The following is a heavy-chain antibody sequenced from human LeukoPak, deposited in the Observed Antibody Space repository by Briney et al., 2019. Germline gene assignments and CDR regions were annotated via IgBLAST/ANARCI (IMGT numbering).Heavy chain of an antibody. D-gene: IGHD6-19*01. CDR1: GFSFDNSW. CDR3: TRDGSGWSAY. Sequence: GGSLRLSCEGTGFSFDNSWMNWVRQAPGKGLEWVANIKSDGTETFSVDSVKGRFTISRDNAKNSLYLNMNSLRAEDTAMYYCTRDGSGWSAYWGQGTLVTVSS. J-gene: IGHJ4*02. CDR2: IKSDGTET. V-gene: IGHV3-7*04.